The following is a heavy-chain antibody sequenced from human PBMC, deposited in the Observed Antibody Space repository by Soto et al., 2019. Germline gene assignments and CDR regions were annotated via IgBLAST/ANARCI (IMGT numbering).Heavy chain of an antibody. D-gene: IGHD3-22*01. CDR1: GGTFNSYA. J-gene: IGHJ6*02. Sequence: QVQLVQSGAEVKKPESSVRVSCKASGGTFNSYAITWVRQAPGQGLEWMGGTIPMFGTTNYAEKCQGRVPLSADESTNTAYMERTSLRSEDTAVYYCTKCGIRYHSIGYYLGIDGMDVWSQGTTVIVSS. V-gene: IGHV1-69*12. CDR2: TIPMFGTT. CDR3: TKCGIRYHSIGYYLGIDGMDV.